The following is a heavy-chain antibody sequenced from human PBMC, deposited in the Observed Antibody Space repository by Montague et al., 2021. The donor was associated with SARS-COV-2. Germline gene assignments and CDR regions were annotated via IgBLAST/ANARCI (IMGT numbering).Heavy chain of an antibody. CDR1: GGSISSGSYY. D-gene: IGHD5-12*01. CDR3: ARAHSGSWAHLDN. J-gene: IGHJ4*02. Sequence: TLSLTCTVSGGSISSGSYYWSWIRQPAGKGLEWIGRIYTSGTTHYSFPPHSRVTISLDTSKNQFSLKLTSVTAADTAVYYCARAHSGSWAHLDNWGQGSLVTVSS. V-gene: IGHV4-61*02. CDR2: IYTSGTT.